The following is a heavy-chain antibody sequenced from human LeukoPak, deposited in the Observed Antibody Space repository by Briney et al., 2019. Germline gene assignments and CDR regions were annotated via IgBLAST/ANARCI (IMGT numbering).Heavy chain of an antibody. V-gene: IGHV3-7*01. CDR1: GFTFSSYA. J-gene: IGHJ4*02. CDR3: ARQLGGSGSY. Sequence: GGSLRLSCAASGFTFSSYAMSWVRQAPGKGLEWVANIKQDGSEIYYVDSVKGRFTISRDNTKNSVYLQMNSLRAEDTAVYYCARQLGGSGSYWGQGTLVTVSS. D-gene: IGHD3-10*01. CDR2: IKQDGSEI.